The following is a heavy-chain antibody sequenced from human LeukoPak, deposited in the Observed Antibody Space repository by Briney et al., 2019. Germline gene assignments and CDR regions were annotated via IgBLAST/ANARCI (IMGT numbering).Heavy chain of an antibody. CDR1: GFTFSSYSM. CDR3: ARGLWFGESLGGCWFDP. V-gene: IGHV4-4*02. J-gene: IGHJ5*02. Sequence: GSLRLSCAASGFTFSSYSMNWVRQPPGKGLEWIGEIYHSGSTNYNPSLKSRVTISVDKSKNQFSLKLSSVTAADTAVYYCARGLWFGESLGGCWFDPWGQGTLVTVSS. D-gene: IGHD3-10*01. CDR2: IYHSGST.